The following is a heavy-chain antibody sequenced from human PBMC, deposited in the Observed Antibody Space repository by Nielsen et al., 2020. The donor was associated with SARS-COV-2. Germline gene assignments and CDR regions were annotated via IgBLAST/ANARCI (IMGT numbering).Heavy chain of an antibody. V-gene: IGHV3-23*01. D-gene: IGHD6-19*01. Sequence: GESLKISCVVSGFTISTYGMSWVRQAPGKGLEWVLAISSSTYYADSVKGRFTVSRDNSKNTLYLQMNSLRAEDTAVYYCAKRSGYTSGWYGDYWGQGTLVTVSS. CDR1: GFTISTYG. CDR3: AKRSGYTSGWYGDY. CDR2: ISSST. J-gene: IGHJ4*02.